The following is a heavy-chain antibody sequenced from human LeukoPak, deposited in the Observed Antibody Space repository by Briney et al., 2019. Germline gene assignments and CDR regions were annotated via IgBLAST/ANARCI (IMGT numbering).Heavy chain of an antibody. D-gene: IGHD5-18*01. V-gene: IGHV3-23*01. J-gene: IGHJ4*02. CDR1: GLPFETTA. Sequence: SGGPLRLPGATLGLPFETTAMSGFGRAPGKGWNGVATIGNTGTFYADSVTGRFTISRDNSKNTVNLQMNRLRVEDTAIYYCAKDWIQFNRVFDCFDSWGQGTLVTVSS. CDR2: IGNTGT. CDR3: AKDWIQFNRVFDCFDS.